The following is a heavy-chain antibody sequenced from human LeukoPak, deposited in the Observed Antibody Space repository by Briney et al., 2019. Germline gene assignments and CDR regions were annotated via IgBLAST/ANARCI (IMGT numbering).Heavy chain of an antibody. CDR1: GGSISSGGYS. Sequence: SQTLSLTCTVSGGSISSGGYSWSWIRQHPGKGLEWIGYIYYSGSTYYNPSLKSRVTISVDTSKNQFSLKLSSVTAADTAVYHCARLRSGTSGYYSMDVWGQGTTVTVSS. D-gene: IGHD3-3*01. V-gene: IGHV4-31*03. CDR3: ARLRSGTSGYYSMDV. CDR2: IYYSGST. J-gene: IGHJ6*02.